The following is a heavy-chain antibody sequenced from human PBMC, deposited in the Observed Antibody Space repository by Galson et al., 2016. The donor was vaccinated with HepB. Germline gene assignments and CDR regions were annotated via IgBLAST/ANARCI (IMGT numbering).Heavy chain of an antibody. CDR3: VRHGAIDSTIWYESDY. V-gene: IGHV5-51*01. CDR1: GYRFSTYW. CDR2: IYPGDSET. J-gene: IGHJ4*02. Sequence: QSGAEVKKPGESLKISCKGSGYRFSTYWIGWVRQMPGKGLEWMGIIYPGDSETRYSPSFQGQVIISADKSINTACWQWSGLKASDTAMYYCVRHGAIDSTIWYESDYWGQGTLVTVSS. D-gene: IGHD6-13*01.